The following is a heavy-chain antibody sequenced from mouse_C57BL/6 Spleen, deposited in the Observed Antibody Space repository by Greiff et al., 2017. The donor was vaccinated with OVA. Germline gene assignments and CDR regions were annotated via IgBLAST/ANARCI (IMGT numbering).Heavy chain of an antibody. V-gene: IGHV1-53*01. Sequence: QVQLQQSGTELVKPGASVKLSCKASGYTFTSYWMHWVKQRPGQGLEWIGNINPSNGGTNYNEKFKSKATLTVDKSSSTAYMQLSSLTSEDSAVYYCARGSITTVPMDYWGQGTSVTVSS. J-gene: IGHJ4*01. D-gene: IGHD1-1*01. CDR3: ARGSITTVPMDY. CDR1: GYTFTSYW. CDR2: INPSNGGT.